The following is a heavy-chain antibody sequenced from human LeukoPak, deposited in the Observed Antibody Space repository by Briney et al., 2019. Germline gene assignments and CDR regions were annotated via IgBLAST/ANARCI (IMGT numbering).Heavy chain of an antibody. CDR3: ARQNTPHGNFDY. Sequence: GGSLRLSCAASGFTVSSNYMSWVRQAPGKGLEWVSVIYSGGSTYYADSVKGRFTISRDNSKNTLYLQMNSLRAEDTAVYYCARQNTPHGNFDYWGQGTLVTVSS. CDR1: GFTVSSNY. V-gene: IGHV3-53*01. CDR2: IYSGGST. D-gene: IGHD1-26*01. J-gene: IGHJ4*02.